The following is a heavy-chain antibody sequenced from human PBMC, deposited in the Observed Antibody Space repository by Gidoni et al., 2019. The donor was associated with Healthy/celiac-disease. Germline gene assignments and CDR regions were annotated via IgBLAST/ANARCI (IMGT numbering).Heavy chain of an antibody. CDR3: ARGFRAAAAASDAFDI. CDR2: INHSGST. J-gene: IGHJ3*02. Sequence: QVQLQQWGAGLLKPSETLSLTCAVYGGSFSGYYWSWIRQPPGKGLEWIGEINHSGSTNYNPSLKSRVTISVDTSKNQFSLKLSSVTAADTAVYYCARGFRAAAAASDAFDIWGQGTMVTVSS. CDR1: GGSFSGYY. D-gene: IGHD6-13*01. V-gene: IGHV4-34*01.